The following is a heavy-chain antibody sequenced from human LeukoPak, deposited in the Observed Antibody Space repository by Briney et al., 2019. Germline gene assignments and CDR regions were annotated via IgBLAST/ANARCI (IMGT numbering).Heavy chain of an antibody. CDR2: IGSTSSTI. D-gene: IGHD3-22*01. CDR1: GFSFSNYN. Sequence: AGGSLRLSCAASGFSFSNYNMNWVRQAPGKGLEWVSYIGSTSSTIHYADSVKGRFTISRDNAKSSLYLQMNSLRAEDTAVYYCARHSYYDSSGYYHFDYCGQGTLVTVSS. CDR3: ARHSYYDSSGYYHFDY. J-gene: IGHJ4*02. V-gene: IGHV3-48*01.